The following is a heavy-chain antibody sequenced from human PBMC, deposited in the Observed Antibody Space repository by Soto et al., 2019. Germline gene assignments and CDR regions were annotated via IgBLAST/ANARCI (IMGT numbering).Heavy chain of an antibody. CDR2: ISYDGSNK. CDR1: GFTFSSYG. J-gene: IGHJ5*02. CDR3: AKRMATITYWFDP. D-gene: IGHD5-12*01. V-gene: IGHV3-30*18. Sequence: GGSLRLSCAASGFTFSSYGMHWVRQAPGKGLEWVAVISYDGSNKYYADSVKGRFTISRDNSKNTLYLQMNSLRAEDTAVYYCAKRMATITYWFDPWGQGTLVTVYS.